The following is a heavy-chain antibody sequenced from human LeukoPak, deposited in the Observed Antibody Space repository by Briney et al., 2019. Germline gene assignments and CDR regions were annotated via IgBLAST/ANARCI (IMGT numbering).Heavy chain of an antibody. Sequence: PETLSLTCSVTGGAISTSRDYWGWVRQPPGQGRGWIGSIYYSESVYSGSADYNPSVKSRFTISLDASENQVSLKVTSVTAADSAVYFCVTAPRLFMSDFSTVAHYMDVWGKGTTVIVSS. CDR1: GGAISTSRDY. D-gene: IGHD3/OR15-3a*01. CDR3: VTAPRLFMSDFSTVAHYMDV. J-gene: IGHJ6*03. CDR2: IYYSESVYSGSA. V-gene: IGHV4-39*01.